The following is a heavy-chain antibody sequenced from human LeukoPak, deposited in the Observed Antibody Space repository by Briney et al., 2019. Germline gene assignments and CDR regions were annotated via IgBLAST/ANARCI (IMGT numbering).Heavy chain of an antibody. Sequence: SETLSLTCTVSGGSISSYYWSWIRQPPGKGLEWIGYIYYSGSTNYNPSLMSRVTVSVDTSKNQFSLKLSSVTAADTAVYYCARRVYGSGSYYMDVWGKGTTVTVSS. CDR1: GGSISSYY. V-gene: IGHV4-59*01. CDR3: ARRVYGSGSYYMDV. D-gene: IGHD3-10*01. J-gene: IGHJ6*03. CDR2: IYYSGST.